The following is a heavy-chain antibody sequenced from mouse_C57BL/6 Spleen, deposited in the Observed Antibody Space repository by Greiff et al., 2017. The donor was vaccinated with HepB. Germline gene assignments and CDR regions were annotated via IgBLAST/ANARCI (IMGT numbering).Heavy chain of an antibody. CDR3: AREGDYDDGFDY. CDR1: GFTFSSYA. J-gene: IGHJ2*01. D-gene: IGHD2-4*01. Sequence: EVKLMESGGGLVKPGGSLKLSCAASGFTFSSYAMSWVRQTPEKRLEWVATISDGGSYTYYPDNVKGRFTISRDNAKNNLYLQMSHLKSEDTAMYYCAREGDYDDGFDYWGQGTTLTVSS. CDR2: ISDGGSYT. V-gene: IGHV5-4*01.